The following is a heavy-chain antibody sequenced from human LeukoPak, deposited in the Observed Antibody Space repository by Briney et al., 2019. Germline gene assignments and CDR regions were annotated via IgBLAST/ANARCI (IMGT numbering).Heavy chain of an antibody. CDR3: ARDAGPSITIFGVVIRGREGSYFDY. D-gene: IGHD3-3*01. Sequence: PGGSLRLSCAASGFTFSSYSMNWVRQAPGKGLEWVSSISSSSSYIYYADSVKGRFTISRDNAKNSLYLQMNSLRAEDTAVYYCARDAGPSITIFGVVIRGREGSYFDYWGHGTLVTVSS. V-gene: IGHV3-21*01. J-gene: IGHJ4*01. CDR1: GFTFSSYS. CDR2: ISSSSSYI.